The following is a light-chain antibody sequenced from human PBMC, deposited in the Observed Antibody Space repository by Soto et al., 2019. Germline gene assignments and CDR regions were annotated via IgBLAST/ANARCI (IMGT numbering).Light chain of an antibody. J-gene: IGLJ2*01. V-gene: IGLV2-23*01. CDR3: CSYAGSSTSYVV. CDR1: SSDVGSYNL. Sequence: QSVLTQPASVSGSPGQSITISCTGTSSDVGSYNLVSWYQQHPGKAPKLMIYEGGKRPSGVSNRFSGTKSGNTASLTISGLQAEDEADYYCCSYAGSSTSYVVFGGGTKLTVL. CDR2: EGG.